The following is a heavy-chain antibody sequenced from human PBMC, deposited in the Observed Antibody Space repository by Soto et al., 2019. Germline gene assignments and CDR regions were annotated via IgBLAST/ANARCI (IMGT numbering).Heavy chain of an antibody. D-gene: IGHD3-22*01. Sequence: PSETLSLTCTVSGGSISSSSYYWGWIRQPPGKGLEWIGYIYYSGSTYYNPSLKSRVTISVDTSKNQFSLKLSSVTAADTAVYNCARGGYYDSSGYYHPSNWFDPWGQGTLVTVSS. CDR3: ARGGYYDSSGYYHPSNWFDP. V-gene: IGHV4-39*07. CDR1: GGSISSSSYY. CDR2: IYYSGST. J-gene: IGHJ5*02.